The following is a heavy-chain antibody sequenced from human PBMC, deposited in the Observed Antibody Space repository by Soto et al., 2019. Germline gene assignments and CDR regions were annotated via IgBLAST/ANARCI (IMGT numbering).Heavy chain of an antibody. CDR2: IIPIFGTA. D-gene: IGHD3-10*01. J-gene: IGHJ4*02. Sequence: GASVEVSCKAPGGSFSSYAISWVRQAPGQGLEWMGGIIPIFGTADYAQKFQGRVTITRDTSASTAYMELSSLRSEDTAVYYCARDMGFGLSDYWGEGTLVTVSS. CDR1: GGSFSSYA. CDR3: ARDMGFGLSDY. V-gene: IGHV1-69*05.